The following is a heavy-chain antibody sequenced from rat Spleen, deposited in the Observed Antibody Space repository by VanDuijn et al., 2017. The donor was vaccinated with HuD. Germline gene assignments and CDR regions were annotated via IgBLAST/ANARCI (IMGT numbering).Heavy chain of an antibody. Sequence: EVQLVESGGGLVQPGRSLKLSCAASGFTFSDYNMAWVRQAPKKGLEWVATISYDGSSTYYRDSVKGRFTISRDNAKSTLYLQMDSLRSEDTATYYCARQDYYSGEHFDYWGQGVMVTVSS. CDR1: GFTFSDYN. V-gene: IGHV5-7*01. J-gene: IGHJ2*01. D-gene: IGHD1-1*01. CDR2: ISYDGSST. CDR3: ARQDYYSGEHFDY.